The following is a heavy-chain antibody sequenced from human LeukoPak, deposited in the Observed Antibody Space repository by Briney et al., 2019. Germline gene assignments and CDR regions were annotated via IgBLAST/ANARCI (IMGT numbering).Heavy chain of an antibody. CDR1: GFSISTSGVG. CDR2: IYWDDDK. CDR3: AHGRGVATIFDY. Sequence: SGPTLVKPTQTLTLTCTFSGFSISTSGVGVGWIRQPPGKALEWLALIYWDDDKRYRPSLKSRLTISKDTSKNQVILTMTNMDPVDTATYYCAHGRGVATIFDYWGQGTLVTVSS. J-gene: IGHJ4*02. V-gene: IGHV2-5*02. D-gene: IGHD5-12*01.